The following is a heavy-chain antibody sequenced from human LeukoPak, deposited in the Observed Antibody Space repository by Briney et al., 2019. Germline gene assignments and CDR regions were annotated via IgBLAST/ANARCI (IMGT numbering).Heavy chain of an antibody. CDR2: ISGGGDIT. Sequence: GGFLRLSCAASGFNFANHAMSWVRQTPGKGLEWVSAISGGGDITYYADSVTGRFTISRDNSKDTLFLQMHSLRPGDTAVYYCARPSHPKTNGWYYFFGMDVWGQGTTVTVSS. J-gene: IGHJ6*02. CDR3: ARPSHPKTNGWYYFFGMDV. V-gene: IGHV3-23*01. D-gene: IGHD6-19*01. CDR1: GFNFANHA.